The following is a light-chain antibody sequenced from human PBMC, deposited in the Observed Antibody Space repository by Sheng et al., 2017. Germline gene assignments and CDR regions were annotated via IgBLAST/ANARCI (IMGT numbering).Light chain of an antibody. CDR1: QSVSSY. Sequence: NVLAQSPDTLSLYPGGRATLSCRASQSVSSYLAWYQQKPGQAPRLLIYGASSRATGIPDRFSGSGSGTDFTLTISRLEPEDFAVYYCQQYTGSPWTFGQGTKVEIK. J-gene: IGKJ1*01. CDR3: QQYTGSPWT. CDR2: GAS. V-gene: IGKV3-20*01.